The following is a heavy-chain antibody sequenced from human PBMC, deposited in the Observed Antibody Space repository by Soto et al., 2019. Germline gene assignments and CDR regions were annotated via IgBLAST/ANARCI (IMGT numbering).Heavy chain of an antibody. CDR1: GGSISSGGYY. CDR3: ARSGATRRENFDY. CDR2: IYNSGSP. V-gene: IGHV4-31*03. J-gene: IGHJ4*02. D-gene: IGHD4-17*01. Sequence: QVQLQESGPGLVKPSETLSLTCTVSGGSISSGGYYWNWIRQHPGKGLEWIGYIYNSGSPYYNPSLKSRVTISGEKSDNQFSLELSSVTAADTAVYHCARSGATRRENFDYWGQGTLVTVSS.